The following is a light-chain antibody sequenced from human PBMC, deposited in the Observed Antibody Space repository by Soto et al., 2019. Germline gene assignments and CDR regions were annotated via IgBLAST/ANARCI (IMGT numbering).Light chain of an antibody. Sequence: QSVLTQPASVSGSPGQSITISCTGTSADVGGYKYVSWYQQHPGKVPKLILYEVTNRPSGVSNRISGFKSGNTASLTISGLQAEDEADYYCSSFISTTMYVLFGGGTKVTVL. CDR2: EVT. J-gene: IGLJ2*01. V-gene: IGLV2-14*01. CDR3: SSFISTTMYVL. CDR1: SADVGGYKY.